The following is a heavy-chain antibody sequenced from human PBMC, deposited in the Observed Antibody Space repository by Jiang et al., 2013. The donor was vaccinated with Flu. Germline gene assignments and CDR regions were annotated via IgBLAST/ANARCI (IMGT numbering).Heavy chain of an antibody. V-gene: IGHV1-8*01. CDR3: ARGGDHSSSWTGPPLGWFDP. D-gene: IGHD6-13*01. CDR1: GYTFTSYD. J-gene: IGHJ5*02. Sequence: GAEVKKPGASVKVSCKASGYTFTSYDINWVRQATGQGLEWMGWMNPNSGNTGYAQKFQGRVTMTRNTSISTAYMELSSLRSEDTAVYYCARGGDHSSSWTGPPLGWFDPWGQGTLVTVSS. CDR2: MNPNSGNT.